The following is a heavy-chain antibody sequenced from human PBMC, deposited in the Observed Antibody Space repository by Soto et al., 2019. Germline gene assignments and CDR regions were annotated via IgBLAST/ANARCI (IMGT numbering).Heavy chain of an antibody. CDR2: IYYSGST. CDR1: GGSITNYY. D-gene: IGHD2-2*01. CDR3: ARLSCSSTNCPRRNTFDL. V-gene: IGHV4-59*08. J-gene: IGHJ3*01. Sequence: SETLSLTCTVSGGSITNYYWSWIRQPPGKGLEWIGNIYYSGSTDYNPSLESRVTISVDTSKNQFSLKLSFVTAADTAVYYCARLSCSSTNCPRRNTFDLWGQGTMVTVSS.